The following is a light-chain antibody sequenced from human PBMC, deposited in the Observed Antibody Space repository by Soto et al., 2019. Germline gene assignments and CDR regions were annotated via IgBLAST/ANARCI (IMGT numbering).Light chain of an antibody. V-gene: IGLV1-44*01. J-gene: IGLJ2*01. CDR2: SNS. Sequence: QSVLTQPPSTSGTPGQRVTISCSGSRPNIGTNSVNWYQQVPGTAPKLLIHSNSQRPSGVPDRFSGSKSDTSASLAISGLQSEDEADYYCAAWDDSLNGVTFGGGTQLTVL. CDR1: RPNIGTNS. CDR3: AAWDDSLNGVT.